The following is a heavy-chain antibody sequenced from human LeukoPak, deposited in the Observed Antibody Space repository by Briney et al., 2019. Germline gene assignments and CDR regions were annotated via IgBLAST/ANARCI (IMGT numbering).Heavy chain of an antibody. Sequence: SVTVSCKASGGTFSSYAISWVRQAPGQGLEWMGGIIPIFGTANYAQKFQGRVTMTEDTSTDTAYMELSSLRSEDTAVYYCATALAAAGAFFDYWGQGTLVTVSS. CDR3: ATALAAAGAFFDY. CDR1: GGTFSSYA. V-gene: IGHV1-69*06. J-gene: IGHJ4*02. D-gene: IGHD6-13*01. CDR2: IIPIFGTA.